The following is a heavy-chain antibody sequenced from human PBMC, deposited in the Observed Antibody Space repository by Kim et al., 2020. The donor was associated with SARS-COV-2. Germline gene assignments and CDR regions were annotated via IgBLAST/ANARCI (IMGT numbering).Heavy chain of an antibody. CDR3: TRYGFGELLGHYGMDV. V-gene: IGHV3-49*03. D-gene: IGHD3-10*01. CDR2: IRSKAYGGTT. CDR1: GFTFGDYA. J-gene: IGHJ6*02. Sequence: GGSLRLSCTASGFTFGDYAMSWFRQAPGKGLEWVGFIRSKAYGGTTEYAASVKGRFTISRDDSKSIAYLQMNSLKTEDTAVYYCTRYGFGELLGHYGMDVWGQGTTVTVSS.